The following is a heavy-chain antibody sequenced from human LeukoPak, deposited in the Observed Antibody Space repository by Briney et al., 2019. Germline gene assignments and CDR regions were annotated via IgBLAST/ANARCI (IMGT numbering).Heavy chain of an antibody. V-gene: IGHV1-46*01. CDR2: INPSGCST. CDR3: AREPPVDCSGGSCYGNYYLDY. D-gene: IGHD2-15*01. Sequence: ASVKVSCKASGYTFTSYYMHWVRQAPGQGLEWMGIINPSGCSTSYAQKFQGRVTMTRDTSTSTVYMELSSLRSEDTAVYYCAREPPVDCSGGSCYGNYYLDYWGQGTLVTVSS. J-gene: IGHJ4*02. CDR1: GYTFTSYY.